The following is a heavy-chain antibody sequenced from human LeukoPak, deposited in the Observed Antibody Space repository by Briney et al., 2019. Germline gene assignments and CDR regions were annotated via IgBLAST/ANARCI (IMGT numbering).Heavy chain of an antibody. V-gene: IGHV3-66*01. CDR3: ARDAEGYYYDSSGNN. CDR2: IYSGGST. Sequence: TGGSLRLSCAASGFTVSSNYMSWVRQAPGKGLEWVSVIYSGGSTYYADSVKGRFTISRDNSKNTLYLQMNSLRAEDTAVYYCARDAEGYYYDSSGNNWGQGTLVTVSS. J-gene: IGHJ4*02. D-gene: IGHD3-22*01. CDR1: GFTVSSNY.